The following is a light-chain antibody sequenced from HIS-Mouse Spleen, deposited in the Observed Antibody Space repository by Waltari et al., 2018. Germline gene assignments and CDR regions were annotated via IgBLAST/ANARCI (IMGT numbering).Light chain of an antibody. CDR2: AAS. CDR1: QGIRND. Sequence: AIQMTQSPYSLSASVGDRVTITCRASQGIRNDLGWYQQQPGKDPKLLIYAASSLQSGVPSRFSGSGSGTDFTLTISSLQPEDFATYYCLQDYNYPRTFGQGTKVEIK. CDR3: LQDYNYPRT. J-gene: IGKJ1*01. V-gene: IGKV1-6*01.